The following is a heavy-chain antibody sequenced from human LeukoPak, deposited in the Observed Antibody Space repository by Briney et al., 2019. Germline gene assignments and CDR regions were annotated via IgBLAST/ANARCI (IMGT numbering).Heavy chain of an antibody. Sequence: GSLRLSCAASGFTFSSYSMNWVRQAPGKGLEWVSSISSSSSYIYYADSVKGRFTISRDNAKNSLYLQMNSLRAEDTAVYYCARLIRGVAAPINWFDPWGQGTLVTVSS. J-gene: IGHJ5*02. D-gene: IGHD6-6*01. CDR2: ISSSSSYI. CDR3: ARLIRGVAAPINWFDP. V-gene: IGHV3-21*01. CDR1: GFTFSSYS.